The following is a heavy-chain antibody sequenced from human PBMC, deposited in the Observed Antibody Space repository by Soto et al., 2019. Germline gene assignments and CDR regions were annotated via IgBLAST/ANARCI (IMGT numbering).Heavy chain of an antibody. CDR1: GFTFSSYA. CDR3: AKDGYSSGWYVVDY. V-gene: IGHV3-23*01. D-gene: IGHD6-19*01. Sequence: GRSLRLSCAASGFTFSSYAMSWVRQAPGKGLEWVSAISGSGGSTYYADSVKGRFTISRDNSKNTLYLQMNSLRAEDTAAYYCAKDGYSSGWYVVDYWGQGTLVPVSS. J-gene: IGHJ4*02. CDR2: ISGSGGST.